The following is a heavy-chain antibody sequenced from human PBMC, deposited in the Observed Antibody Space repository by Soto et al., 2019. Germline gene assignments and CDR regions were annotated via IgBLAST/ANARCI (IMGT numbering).Heavy chain of an antibody. CDR3: AKDLPSIFLVVAATYYYYYYGMDV. CDR1: GFTFSSYG. Sequence: GGSLRLSCAASGFTFSSYGMHWVRQAPGKGLEWVAVISYDGSNKYYADSVKGRFAISRDNSKNTLYLQMNSLRAEDTAVYYCAKDLPSIFLVVAATYYYYYYGMDVWGQGTTVTVSS. V-gene: IGHV3-30*18. CDR2: ISYDGSNK. D-gene: IGHD2-15*01. J-gene: IGHJ6*02.